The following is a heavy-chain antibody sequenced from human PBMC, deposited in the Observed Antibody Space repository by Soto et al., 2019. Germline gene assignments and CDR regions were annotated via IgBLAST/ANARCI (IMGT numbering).Heavy chain of an antibody. CDR1: GFTFSGSA. Sequence: GESLKISCAASGFTFSGSAMHWVRQASGKGLEWVGRIRTKAYSYATAYAASVKGRFTISRDDSKNTAYLQMNSLKTEDTAVYYCTRLLLAEDYYYYDKDDWGQGTTVTV. CDR2: IRTKAYSYAT. D-gene: IGHD1-26*01. V-gene: IGHV3-73*01. J-gene: IGHJ6*02. CDR3: TRLLLAEDYYYYDKDD.